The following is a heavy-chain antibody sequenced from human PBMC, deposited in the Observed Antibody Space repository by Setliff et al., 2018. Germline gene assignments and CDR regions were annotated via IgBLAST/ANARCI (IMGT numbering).Heavy chain of an antibody. D-gene: IGHD3-10*01. CDR1: GYRLIEVS. CDR3: ARELYYYGSGSWTFDP. Sequence: ASVKVSCKVSGYRLIEVSMHWVRQAPGKGLEGMGGFDPEDEETIYAQKFQGRVTMTEDTSTDTAYMELISLRSEDTAVYYCARELYYYGSGSWTFDPWGQGTLVTVSS. J-gene: IGHJ5*02. CDR2: FDPEDEET. V-gene: IGHV1-24*01.